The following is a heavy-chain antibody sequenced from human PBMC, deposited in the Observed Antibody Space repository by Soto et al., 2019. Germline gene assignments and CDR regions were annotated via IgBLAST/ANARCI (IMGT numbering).Heavy chain of an antibody. CDR2: IKQDGSEK. J-gene: IGHJ6*02. Sequence: GGSLRLSCAASGFTFSSYWMSWVRQAPGKGLEWVANIKQDGSEKYYVDSVKGRFTISRDNAKNSLYLQMNSLRAEDTAVYYCARDLTGCMLYMPCYYGMDVWGQGTTVTVSS. CDR3: ARDLTGCMLYMPCYYGMDV. CDR1: GFTFSSYW. D-gene: IGHD2-8*01. V-gene: IGHV3-7*05.